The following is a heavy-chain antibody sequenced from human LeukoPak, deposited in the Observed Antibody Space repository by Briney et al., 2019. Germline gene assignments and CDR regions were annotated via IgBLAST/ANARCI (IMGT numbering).Heavy chain of an antibody. CDR2: ISYDGSNK. CDR3: ATGGEDYYDSSGYYYASAYFDY. D-gene: IGHD3-22*01. V-gene: IGHV3-30-3*01. J-gene: IGHJ4*02. Sequence: GRSLRLSCAASGFTFSSYAMHWVRQAPGKGLEWVAVISYDGSNKYYADSVKGRFTISRDNSKNTLYLQMNSLRAEGTAVYYCATGGEDYYDSSGYYYASAYFDYWGQGTLVTVSS. CDR1: GFTFSSYA.